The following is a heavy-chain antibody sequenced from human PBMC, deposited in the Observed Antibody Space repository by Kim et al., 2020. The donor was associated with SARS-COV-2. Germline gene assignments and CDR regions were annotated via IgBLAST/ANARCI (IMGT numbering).Heavy chain of an antibody. V-gene: IGHV3-23*01. Sequence: GGSLRLSCTTSGFTFTGHATSWVRQAPGKGLEWVSSIDGSYGTTYYVDSVKGRFSISRDDSKNTLYLQMSALRADDTAAYYRPNGGWGWIWDYWVQG. CDR1: GFTFTGHA. D-gene: IGHD3-16*01. J-gene: IGHJ4*02. CDR3: PNGGWGWIWDY. CDR2: IDGSYGTT.